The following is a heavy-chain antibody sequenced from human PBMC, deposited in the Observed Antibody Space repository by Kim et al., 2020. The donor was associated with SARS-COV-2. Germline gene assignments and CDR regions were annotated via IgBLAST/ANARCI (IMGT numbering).Heavy chain of an antibody. CDR3: LGPLDGYYGMDV. CDR1: GFTFSSYS. V-gene: IGHV3-21*01. J-gene: IGHJ6*02. Sequence: GGSLRLSCAASGFTFSSYSMNWVRQAPGKGLEWVSSISSSSSYIYYADSVKGRFTISRDNAKNSLYLQMNSLRAEDTAVYYCLGPLDGYYGMDVWGQGTTVTVSS. CDR2: ISSSSSYI.